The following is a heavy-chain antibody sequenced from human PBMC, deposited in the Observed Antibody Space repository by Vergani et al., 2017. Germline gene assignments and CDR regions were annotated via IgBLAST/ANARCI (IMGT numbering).Heavy chain of an antibody. V-gene: IGHV3-53*01. CDR3: AKDIVVVPAATLGFDY. Sequence: EVQLVESGGGLFRPGGSLRLSCAASGFTVSTTYMSWVRQAPGKGLEWVPVIYSGGSTYYADSVKGRFTIARDNSKNTLYLQMNSLRAEDTAVYYCAKDIVVVPAATLGFDYWGQGTLVTVSS. CDR1: GFTVSTTY. J-gene: IGHJ4*02. D-gene: IGHD2-2*01. CDR2: IYSGGST.